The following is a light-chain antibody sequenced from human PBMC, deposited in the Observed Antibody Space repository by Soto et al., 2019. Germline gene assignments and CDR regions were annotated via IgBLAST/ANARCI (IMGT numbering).Light chain of an antibody. CDR1: HVISSW. Sequence: DIQMTQSPSSVSASVGDRVTITCRASHVISSWLAWYQKKPEQAPTLLIYAASRLQSGVPSRFSGSESGADFSLTSSSRQPEDVATYYCQQTNAFPYTFGQGTKLEIK. V-gene: IGKV1-12*01. CDR3: QQTNAFPYT. CDR2: AAS. J-gene: IGKJ2*01.